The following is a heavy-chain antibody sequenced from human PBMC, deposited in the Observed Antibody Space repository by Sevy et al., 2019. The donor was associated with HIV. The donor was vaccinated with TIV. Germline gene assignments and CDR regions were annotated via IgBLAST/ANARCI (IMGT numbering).Heavy chain of an antibody. V-gene: IGHV1-2*06. D-gene: IGHD1-1*01. Sequence: ASVKVSCKASGYTFTGYYIHWIRQAPGQGLEWMGRINPNSGGTNYAQKFQGRVTMTRETSISTVYMELTRLTSDDTAVYYCARVPPLIHDGQNYSGQGTMVTVSS. CDR1: GYTFTGYY. CDR2: INPNSGGT. J-gene: IGHJ4*02. CDR3: ARVPPLIHDGQNY.